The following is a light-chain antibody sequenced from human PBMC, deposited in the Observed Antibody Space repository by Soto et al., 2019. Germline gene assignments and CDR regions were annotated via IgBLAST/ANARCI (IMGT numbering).Light chain of an antibody. V-gene: IGKV3-11*01. CDR1: QSVSIH. CDR3: QQRCNWPPGFT. Sequence: EIVLTQSPATLSLSPGERATLSCMASQSVSIHLAWYQQKGGQAPRLLIYDTSNRATGIPARFSGSGSGTDFTLTISSLETEDSAVYYCQQRCNWPPGFTFGPGTKVDIK. J-gene: IGKJ3*01. CDR2: DTS.